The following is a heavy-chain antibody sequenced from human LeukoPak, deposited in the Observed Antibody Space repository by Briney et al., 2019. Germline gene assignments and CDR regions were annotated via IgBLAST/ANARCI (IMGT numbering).Heavy chain of an antibody. Sequence: NPSETLSLTCTVSGGSISSYYWSWIRQPPGKGLEWIGYIYCSGSTNYNPSLKSRVTISVDTSKNQFSLKLSSVTAADTAVYYCARHVYDPWAVVTPHYYYGMDVWGQGTTVTVSS. CDR2: IYCSGST. V-gene: IGHV4-59*08. CDR3: ARHVYDPWAVVTPHYYYGMDV. CDR1: GGSISSYY. J-gene: IGHJ6*02. D-gene: IGHD4-23*01.